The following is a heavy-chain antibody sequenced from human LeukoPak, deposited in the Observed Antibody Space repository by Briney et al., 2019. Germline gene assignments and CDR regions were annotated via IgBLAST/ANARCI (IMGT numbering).Heavy chain of an antibody. D-gene: IGHD6-19*01. Sequence: SETLSLTCIVSGGSFSSYYYNWIRQSAGKRLEWIGRIYTTGSTNYSPSFKSRVTMSVDTSKNQLSLRLSSVTAADTAVYYCARDSGWYWYDYWGQGTLVTVSS. CDR1: GGSFSSYY. J-gene: IGHJ4*02. CDR2: IYTTGST. V-gene: IGHV4-4*07. CDR3: ARDSGWYWYDY.